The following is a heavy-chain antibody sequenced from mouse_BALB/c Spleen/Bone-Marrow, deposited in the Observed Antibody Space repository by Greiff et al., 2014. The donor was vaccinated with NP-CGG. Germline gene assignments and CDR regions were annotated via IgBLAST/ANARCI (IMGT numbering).Heavy chain of an antibody. J-gene: IGHJ4*01. Sequence: EVQVVESGGGLVKPGGSLKLSCAASGFTFSDYYMFWVRQTPEKRLEWVATISDGVSYAYYPDSVKGRFTISRDNARNNLYLQMSSLKSEDTAMYYCARATPYDFYAMDYWGQGTSVTVSS. V-gene: IGHV5-4*02. CDR1: GFTFSDYY. CDR3: ARATPYDFYAMDY. D-gene: IGHD2-13*01. CDR2: ISDGVSYA.